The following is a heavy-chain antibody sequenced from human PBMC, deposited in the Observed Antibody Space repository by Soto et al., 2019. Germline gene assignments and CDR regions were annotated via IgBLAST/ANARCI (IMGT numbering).Heavy chain of an antibody. V-gene: IGHV4-34*01. Sequence: QVQLQQWGAGLLKPSETLSLTCAVYGVSFSNYYWTWIRQPPGKGLEWIGEIHPSGSTHYNPSLASRVAISGDTSKNQFFLKLSSVTAADTAVYYCARVPGYSYGYHIDYWGQGTLVTVSS. CDR3: ARVPGYSYGYHIDY. D-gene: IGHD5-18*01. J-gene: IGHJ4*02. CDR1: GVSFSNYY. CDR2: IHPSGST.